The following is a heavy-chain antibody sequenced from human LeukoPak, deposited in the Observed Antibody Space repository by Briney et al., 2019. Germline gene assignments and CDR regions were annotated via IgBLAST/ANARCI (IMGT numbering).Heavy chain of an antibody. CDR3: ARAGYCSSTSCYNAEPPRTFDY. CDR1: GGSISSSSYY. V-gene: IGHV4-39*07. CDR2: IYYSGST. Sequence: PSETLSLTCTVSGGSISSSSYYWGWIRQPPGKGLEWIGSIYYSGSTNYNPSLKSRVTISVDTSKNQFSLKLSSVTAADTAVYYCARAGYCSSTSCYNAEPPRTFDYWGQGTLVTVSS. D-gene: IGHD2-2*02. J-gene: IGHJ4*02.